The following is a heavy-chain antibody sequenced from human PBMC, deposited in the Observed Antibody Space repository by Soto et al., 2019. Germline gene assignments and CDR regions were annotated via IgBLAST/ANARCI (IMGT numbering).Heavy chain of an antibody. CDR1: GFTFTSCA. D-gene: IGHD3-3*01. J-gene: IGHJ5*02. Sequence: GGSLRLSCAASGFTFTSCAMSWVRQAPGKGLEWVSAISGTAGNTYHADSVKGRFTISRDISKNTLYLQMNSLRAEDTAVYYCAKDGRLRFLEWFKTWLDPWGQGTLVTVSS. CDR3: AKDGRLRFLEWFKTWLDP. V-gene: IGHV3-23*01. CDR2: ISGTAGNT.